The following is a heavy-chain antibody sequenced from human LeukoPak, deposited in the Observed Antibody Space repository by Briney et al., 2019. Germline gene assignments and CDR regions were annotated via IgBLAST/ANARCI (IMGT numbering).Heavy chain of an antibody. Sequence: ASVKVSCKASGYTFTGYYIDLMRLPPGPGIELMGWFNPNSSGTNYEQTYHGRVTMTRDMSTSTVYMELSSLRSEDTAVYYCARCIAVAGHRPRAWFDPWGQGTLVTVSS. CDR2: FNPNSSGT. D-gene: IGHD6-19*01. CDR3: ARCIAVAGHRPRAWFDP. V-gene: IGHV1-2*02. J-gene: IGHJ5*02. CDR1: GYTFTGYY.